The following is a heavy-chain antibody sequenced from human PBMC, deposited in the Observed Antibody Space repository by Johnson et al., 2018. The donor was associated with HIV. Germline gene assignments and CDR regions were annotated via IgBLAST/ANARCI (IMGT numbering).Heavy chain of an antibody. CDR2: IQYDGSNN. J-gene: IGHJ3*02. D-gene: IGHD1-26*01. V-gene: IGHV3-30*02. CDR1: GFTFSSYG. Sequence: QVQLVESGGGVVQPGGSLRLSCATSGFTFSSYGMHWVRQAPGKGLEWVAFIQYDGSNNYYGDSVKGRFTISRDNSKDTLYLQMNSLRGEDTAVYYCAKDGMGGNYWYAFDIWGQGTMVTVSS. CDR3: AKDGMGGNYWYAFDI.